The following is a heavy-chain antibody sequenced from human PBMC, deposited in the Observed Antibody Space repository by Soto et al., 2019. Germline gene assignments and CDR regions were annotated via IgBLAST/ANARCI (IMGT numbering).Heavy chain of an antibody. J-gene: IGHJ4*02. CDR2: ISAYNGNT. CDR1: GYTFTSYG. D-gene: IGHD3-22*01. V-gene: IGHV1-18*04. CDR3: ARDLWDAMDYDSSGSSLDY. Sequence: GASVKVSCKASGYTFTSYGISWVRQAPGQGLEWMGWISAYNGNTNYAQKLQGRVTMTTDTSTSTAYMELRSLRSDDTAVYYCARDLWDAMDYDSSGSSLDYWGQGTLVTVSS.